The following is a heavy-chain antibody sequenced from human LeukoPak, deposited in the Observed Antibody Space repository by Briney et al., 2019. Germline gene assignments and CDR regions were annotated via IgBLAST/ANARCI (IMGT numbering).Heavy chain of an antibody. J-gene: IGHJ4*02. D-gene: IGHD3-22*01. CDR1: GFTFSSYA. Sequence: GRSLRLSCAASGFTFSSYAMTWVRQAPGKGLEWVSAISGLVHSTYYADSVKGRFTISRDNSKNTLYLQMNSLRAEDTAVYYCAKVPGYYYDSSGYYYFDYWGQGTLVTVSS. CDR3: AKVPGYYYDSSGYYYFDY. V-gene: IGHV3-23*01. CDR2: ISGLVHST.